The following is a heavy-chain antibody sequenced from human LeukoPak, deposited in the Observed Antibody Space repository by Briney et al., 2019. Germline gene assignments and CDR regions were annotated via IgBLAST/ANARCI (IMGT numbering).Heavy chain of an antibody. J-gene: IGHJ4*02. V-gene: IGHV4-39*02. CDR2: INYSGST. CDR3: ARDSVLDY. Sequence: PSETLSLTCTVSGVSIISSSYDWGWIRQPPGKGLEWIGSINYSGSTDYNPSLKSRVTISVDASKNQFSLKMSSVTAADTAVYYCARDSVLDYWGQGTLVTVSS. CDR1: GVSIISSSYD. D-gene: IGHD2-8*02.